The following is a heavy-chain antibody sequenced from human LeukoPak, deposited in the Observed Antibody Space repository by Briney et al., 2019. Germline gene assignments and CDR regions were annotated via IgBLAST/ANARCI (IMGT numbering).Heavy chain of an antibody. J-gene: IGHJ4*02. CDR2: INHSGST. CDR3: ARGRGYRTSYYFYY. CDR1: GGSFSGYY. D-gene: IGHD1-14*01. V-gene: IGHV4-34*01. Sequence: SETLSLTCAVYGGSFSGYYWSWIRQPPGKGLEWIGEINHSGSTNYNPSLKSRVTISVDTSKNQFSLKLSSVTAADTAVYYCARGRGYRTSYYFYYWGQGTLVTVSS.